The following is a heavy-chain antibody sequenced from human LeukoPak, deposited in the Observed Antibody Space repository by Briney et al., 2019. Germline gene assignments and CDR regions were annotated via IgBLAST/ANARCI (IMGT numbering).Heavy chain of an antibody. J-gene: IGHJ4*02. CDR1: GFTFSSYW. CDR2: INSDGSST. Sequence: SGGSLRLSCAASGFTFSSYWMHWVRQAPGKGLVWVSRINSDGSSTSYADSVKGRFTISRDNAKNTLYLQMNSLRAEDTAVYYCARAICLQYRNLDYWGQGTLVTVSS. CDR3: ARAICLQYRNLDY. D-gene: IGHD4-11*01. V-gene: IGHV3-74*01.